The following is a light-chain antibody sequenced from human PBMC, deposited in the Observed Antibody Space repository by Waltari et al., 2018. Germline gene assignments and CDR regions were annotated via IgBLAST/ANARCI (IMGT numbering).Light chain of an antibody. Sequence: DIQMTQSPSTLSASVGDRVTITCRASQSISSWLAWYQQKPGKAPKLLIYKASSLESGVPSGFSGSESGTEFTLTISSLQPDDFATYYCQQYNTFPLTFGGGTKVEI. CDR1: QSISSW. V-gene: IGKV1-5*03. CDR3: QQYNTFPLT. CDR2: KAS. J-gene: IGKJ4*01.